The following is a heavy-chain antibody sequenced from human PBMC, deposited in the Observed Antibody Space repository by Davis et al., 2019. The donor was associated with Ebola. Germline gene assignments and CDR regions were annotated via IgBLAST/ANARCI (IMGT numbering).Heavy chain of an antibody. CDR2: IYYSGST. CDR3: ARGAGAAVAQLL. D-gene: IGHD6-19*01. CDR1: GGSISNYH. V-gene: IGHV4-59*01. Sequence: SETLSLTCPVPGGSISNYHWRWIRQPPGKGLEWIGYIYYSGSTTYNPSLKSRVTISVDTSQNQFSLKLTSVTAADTAVYYCARGAGAAVAQLLWGQGTMVTVSS. J-gene: IGHJ3*01.